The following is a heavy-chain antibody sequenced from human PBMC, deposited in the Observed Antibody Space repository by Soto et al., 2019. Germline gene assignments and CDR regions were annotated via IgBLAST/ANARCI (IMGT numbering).Heavy chain of an antibody. J-gene: IGHJ6*02. V-gene: IGHV1-18*04. D-gene: IGHD1-7*01. CDR3: ARGLTGTTYRDYYGMDV. Sequence: ASVKVSCKASGYTFTSYCISWVLQAPGQGLEWMGWISAYNGNTNYAQKLQGRVTMTTDTSTSTAYMELRSLRSDDTAVYYCARGLTGTTYRDYYGMDVWGQGTTVTVSS. CDR1: GYTFTSYC. CDR2: ISAYNGNT.